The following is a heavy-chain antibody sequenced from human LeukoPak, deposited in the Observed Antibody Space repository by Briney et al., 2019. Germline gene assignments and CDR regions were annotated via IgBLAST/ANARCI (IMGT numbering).Heavy chain of an antibody. CDR1: GGTLSSYA. D-gene: IGHD2-15*01. CDR2: IIPIFGKA. Sequence: AASVKVSCKASGGTLSSYAISWERQAPGQGLEWMGGIIPIFGKANYAQKFQGRVTITTDESTSTAYMELSSLRSDDTAVYYCARDGYCSGGSCYDDYWGQGTLVTVSS. J-gene: IGHJ4*02. CDR3: ARDGYCSGGSCYDDY. V-gene: IGHV1-69*05.